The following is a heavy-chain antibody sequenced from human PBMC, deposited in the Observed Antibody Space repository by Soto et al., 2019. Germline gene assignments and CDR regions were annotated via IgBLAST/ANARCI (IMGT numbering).Heavy chain of an antibody. D-gene: IGHD5-12*01. CDR1: GFTFSSYG. CDR2: ISYDGSNK. CDR3: AKSGGGYREKQYYFDY. Sequence: QVQLVESGGGVVQPGRSLRLSCAASGFTFSSYGMHWVRQAPGKGLEWVAVISYDGSNKYYADSVKGRFTISRDNSKTTLYLQMNSLRAEDTAVYYCAKSGGGYREKQYYFDYWGQGTLVTVSS. V-gene: IGHV3-30*18. J-gene: IGHJ4*02.